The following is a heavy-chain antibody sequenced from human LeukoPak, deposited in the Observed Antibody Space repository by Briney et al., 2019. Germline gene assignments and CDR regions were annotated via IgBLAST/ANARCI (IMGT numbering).Heavy chain of an antibody. V-gene: IGHV3-72*01. CDR1: GFTFSDNY. J-gene: IGHJ4*02. D-gene: IGHD2-2*01. Sequence: GGSLRLSCAASGFTFSDNYMDWVRQAPGMGLEWVGRSRNKANSYSTEYAASVKGRFTISRDDSQNSMYLQMNSLKASNTAMYYCARQLLVVPAATFDYWGQGTLVTVSS. CDR3: ARQLLVVPAATFDY. CDR2: SRNKANSYST.